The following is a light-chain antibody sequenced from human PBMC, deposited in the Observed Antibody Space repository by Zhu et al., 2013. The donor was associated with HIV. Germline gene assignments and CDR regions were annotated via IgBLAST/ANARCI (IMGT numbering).Light chain of an antibody. Sequence: EIVLTQSPATLSLSPGERATLSGRASQSVSSYLAWYQQKPGQAPRLLIYDASNRATGIPARFSGSGSGTDFTLTISSLEPEDFAVYFCHQYGTSPYTFGQGTKLEIK. V-gene: IGKV3-11*01. CDR2: DAS. J-gene: IGKJ2*01. CDR1: QSVSSY. CDR3: HQYGTSPYT.